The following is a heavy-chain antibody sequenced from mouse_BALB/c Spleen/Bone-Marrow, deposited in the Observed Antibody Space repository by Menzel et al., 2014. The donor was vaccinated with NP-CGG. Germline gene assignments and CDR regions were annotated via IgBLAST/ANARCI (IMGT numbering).Heavy chain of an antibody. D-gene: IGHD3-1*01. Sequence: QVQLKQSGAELVRPGTSVKVSCKASGYAFTNYLIEWVKQRPGQGLEWIGVINPGSGGTNYNEKFKGKATLTADKSSSTAYMQLSSLTSDDSAVYFCARQLGPPYAVDYWGQGTSVTVSS. CDR1: GYAFTNYL. J-gene: IGHJ4*01. V-gene: IGHV1-54*01. CDR2: INPGSGGT. CDR3: ARQLGPPYAVDY.